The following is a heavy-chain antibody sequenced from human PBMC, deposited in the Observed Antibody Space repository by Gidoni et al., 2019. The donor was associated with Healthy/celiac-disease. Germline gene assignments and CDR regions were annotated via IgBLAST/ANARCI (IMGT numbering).Heavy chain of an antibody. V-gene: IGHV3-7*01. CDR1: GFTFSSYW. J-gene: IGHJ6*02. Sequence: EVQLVESGGGLVQPGGSLRLSCAASGFTFSSYWMSWVRQAPGKGLEWVANIKQDGSEKYYVDSVKGRFTISRDNAKNSLYLQMNSLRAEDTAVYYCARVTIFGVVYYYYGMDVWGQGTTVTVSS. CDR3: ARVTIFGVVYYYYGMDV. CDR2: IKQDGSEK. D-gene: IGHD3-3*01.